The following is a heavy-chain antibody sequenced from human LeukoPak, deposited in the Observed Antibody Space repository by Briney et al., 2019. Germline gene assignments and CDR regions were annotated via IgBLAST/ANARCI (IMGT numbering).Heavy chain of an antibody. D-gene: IGHD3-22*01. CDR2: ISGSGGST. V-gene: IGHV3-23*01. CDR1: GFTFSSYA. CDR3: ASSPYSSGYYYV. Sequence: GGSLRLSCAASGFTFSSYAMSWVRQAPGKGLEWVSAISGSGGSTYYADSVKGRFTISRGNAKNSLYLQVNSLRAEDTAVYYCASSPYSSGYYYVWGQGTLVTVSS. J-gene: IGHJ4*02.